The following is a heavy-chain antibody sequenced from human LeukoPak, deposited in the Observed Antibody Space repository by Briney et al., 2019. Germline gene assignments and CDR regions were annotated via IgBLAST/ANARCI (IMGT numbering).Heavy chain of an antibody. D-gene: IGHD2-2*01. Sequence: GASVKVSCKASGGTVTSYTISWGRQAPGQGLGWKGRMIPILGIANYAQKFQGRVTITADKSTSTAYMELSSLRSEDTAVYYCARARRTYQLLLSWFDPWGQGTLVTVSS. V-gene: IGHV1-69*02. J-gene: IGHJ5*02. CDR1: GGTVTSYT. CDR3: ARARRTYQLLLSWFDP. CDR2: MIPILGIA.